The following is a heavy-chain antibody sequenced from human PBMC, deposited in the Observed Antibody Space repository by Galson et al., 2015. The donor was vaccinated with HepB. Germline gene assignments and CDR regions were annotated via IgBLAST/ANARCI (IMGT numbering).Heavy chain of an antibody. J-gene: IGHJ4*02. V-gene: IGHV3-21*01. CDR2: ISSSSSYI. Sequence: SLRLSCAASGFTFSSYSMNWVRQAPGKGLEWVSSISSSSSYIYYADSVKGRFTISRDNAKNSLYLQMNSLRAEDTAVYYCASLGPWSGYYAGGDYWGQGTLVTVSS. CDR3: ASLGPWSGYYAGGDY. CDR1: GFTFSSYS. D-gene: IGHD3-3*01.